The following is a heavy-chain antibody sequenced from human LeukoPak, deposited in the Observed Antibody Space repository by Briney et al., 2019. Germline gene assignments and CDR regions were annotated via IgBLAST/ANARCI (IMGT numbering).Heavy chain of an antibody. J-gene: IGHJ4*02. CDR2: IWYDGSDK. CDR1: GFTFSSSG. Sequence: GGSLRLSCAASGFTFSSSGMHWVRQAPGKGREWVAVIWYDGSDKYSADSVKGRFTISRDNSKNTLYLQMNSLRAEDTAVYYCAKDVQSWPTYFDYWGQGTLVTVSS. V-gene: IGHV3-33*06. D-gene: IGHD1-1*01. CDR3: AKDVQSWPTYFDY.